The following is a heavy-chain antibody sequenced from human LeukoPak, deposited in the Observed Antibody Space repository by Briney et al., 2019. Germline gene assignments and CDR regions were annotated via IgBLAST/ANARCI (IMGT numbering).Heavy chain of an antibody. CDR1: GFTFNSYS. Sequence: GSLRLSCAASGFTFNSYSMNWVRQAPGKGLEWVSSISGSNSYIYYADSMKGRFTISRDNAKNSLYLQMNSLRAEDTALYYCAKDLGTHYSSSWPFDYWGQGTLVTVSS. D-gene: IGHD6-13*01. V-gene: IGHV3-21*04. J-gene: IGHJ4*02. CDR2: ISGSNSYI. CDR3: AKDLGTHYSSSWPFDY.